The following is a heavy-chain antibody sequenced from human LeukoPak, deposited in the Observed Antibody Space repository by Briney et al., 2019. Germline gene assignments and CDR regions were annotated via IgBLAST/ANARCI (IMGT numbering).Heavy chain of an antibody. D-gene: IGHD3-22*01. Sequence: PSQTLSLTCTVSGGSISCGDYYWSWIRQPPGKGLEWIGYIYYSGSTYYNPSLKSRVTISVDTSKNQFSLKLSSVTAADTAVYYCARTFDYYDSSGQNWFDPWGQGTLVTVSS. CDR1: GGSISCGDYY. V-gene: IGHV4-30-4*01. CDR2: IYYSGST. CDR3: ARTFDYYDSSGQNWFDP. J-gene: IGHJ5*02.